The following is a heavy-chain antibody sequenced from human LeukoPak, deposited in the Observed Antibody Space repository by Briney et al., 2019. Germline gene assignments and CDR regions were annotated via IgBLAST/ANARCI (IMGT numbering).Heavy chain of an antibody. CDR3: ARVHRLVPGPFHI. Sequence: SETLSLTCTVSGGAISSYYWSWIRQPPGKGLEWIGNIYYSGSTNYNPSLKSRVTISVDTSKNQFSLNLRSVTAADTAVFYCARVHRLVPGPFHIWGQGTMVIVSS. CDR2: IYYSGST. CDR1: GGAISSYY. J-gene: IGHJ3*02. D-gene: IGHD6-6*01. V-gene: IGHV4-59*01.